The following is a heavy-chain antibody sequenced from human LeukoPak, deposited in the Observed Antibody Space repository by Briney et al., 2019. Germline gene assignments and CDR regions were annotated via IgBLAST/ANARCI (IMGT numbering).Heavy chain of an antibody. D-gene: IGHD2-21*02. Sequence: GGSLRLSCVVSGFIFSNYGMHWVRQAPGKGLEWVAFIRYDGKTEHYADSVKGRLTVSRDTSKNTLYLQVNSLRVEDTAVYYCVRAGMVTEPINYWGQGTLVTVSS. V-gene: IGHV3-30*02. CDR1: GFIFSNYG. CDR2: IRYDGKTE. J-gene: IGHJ4*02. CDR3: VRAGMVTEPINY.